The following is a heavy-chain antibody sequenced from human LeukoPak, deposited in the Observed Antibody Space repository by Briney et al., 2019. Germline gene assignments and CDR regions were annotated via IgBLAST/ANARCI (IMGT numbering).Heavy chain of an antibody. CDR2: TSDRGDYT. J-gene: IGHJ4*02. D-gene: IGHD4/OR15-4a*01. V-gene: IGHV3-23*01. CDR3: AKKAQYDGHYPLDY. CDR1: GFSFSSYS. Sequence: GGSLTLSWAASGFSFSSYSMSWVRQAPGKGLEWVSGTSDRGDYTYYADSVKGRFTISRDTSKNTLYLQMNSLRAEDTALYFCAKKAQYDGHYPLDYWGQGTLVTVSA.